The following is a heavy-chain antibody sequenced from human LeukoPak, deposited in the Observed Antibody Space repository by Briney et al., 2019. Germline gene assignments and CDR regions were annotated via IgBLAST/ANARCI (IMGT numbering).Heavy chain of an antibody. CDR1: GGSISSGTYY. CDR2: IYTSGST. CDR3: ARAAGVAFDY. D-gene: IGHD3-10*01. J-gene: IGHJ4*02. V-gene: IGHV4-61*02. Sequence: SETLSLTCTVSGGSISSGTYYWTWIRQPAGKGLEWIGRIYTSGSTNYNPSLKSRVTISVDTSKNQFSLKLSSVTAADTAVYYCARAAGVAFDYWGQATLVTVSS.